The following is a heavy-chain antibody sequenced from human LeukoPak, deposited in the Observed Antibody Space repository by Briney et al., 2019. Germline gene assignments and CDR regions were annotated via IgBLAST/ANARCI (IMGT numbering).Heavy chain of an antibody. J-gene: IGHJ3*02. V-gene: IGHV3-11*01. CDR2: ISSSGSTI. CDR1: GFTFSDYY. CDR3: ASTLPTDDAFDI. Sequence: GGSLRLSCAASGFTFSDYYMSWIRQAPGKGLEWVSYISSSGSTIYYADSVKGRFTISRDNAKNSLYLQMNSLRAEDTAVYYCASTLPTDDAFDIWGQGTMVTVSS.